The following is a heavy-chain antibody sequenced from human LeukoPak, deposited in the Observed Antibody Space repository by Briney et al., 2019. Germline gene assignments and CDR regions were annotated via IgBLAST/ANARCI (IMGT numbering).Heavy chain of an antibody. Sequence: GGSLRLSCAASGFTFSSYAMSWVRQAPGKGLEWVSVIYSGGSTYYADSVKGRFTISRDNSKNTLYLQMNSLRAEDTAVYYCAKSYYDITTDYYYMDVWGKGTTVTISS. CDR1: GFTFSSYA. CDR3: AKSYYDITTDYYYMDV. V-gene: IGHV3-23*03. J-gene: IGHJ6*03. D-gene: IGHD3-9*01. CDR2: IYSGGST.